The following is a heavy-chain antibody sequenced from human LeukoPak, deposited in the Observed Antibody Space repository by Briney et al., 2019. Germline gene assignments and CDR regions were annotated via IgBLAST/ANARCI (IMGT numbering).Heavy chain of an antibody. CDR3: AKDRVGAMLYFDL. CDR2: ISGSGGST. Sequence: GGSLRLSCAASGFTFSSDAMSWVRQAPGKGLEWVSAISGSGGSTYYADSVKGRFTISRDNSKNTLYLQMNSLRAEDTAVYFCAKDRVGAMLYFDLWGQGTLVTVSS. D-gene: IGHD1-26*01. J-gene: IGHJ4*02. V-gene: IGHV3-23*01. CDR1: GFTFSSDA.